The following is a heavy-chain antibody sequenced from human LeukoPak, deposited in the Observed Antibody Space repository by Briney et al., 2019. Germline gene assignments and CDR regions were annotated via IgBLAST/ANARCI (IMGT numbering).Heavy chain of an antibody. CDR2: IKQDGSEK. CDR3: ARDPVVDYVWGSYRSALFDY. Sequence: GGSLRLSCAASGLTFSSYWMSWVRQAPGKGLEWVANIKQDGSEKYYVDSVKGRFTISRDNAKNSLYLQMNSLRAEDTAVYYCARDPVVDYVWGSYRSALFDYWGQGTLVTVSS. V-gene: IGHV3-7*01. D-gene: IGHD3-16*02. J-gene: IGHJ4*02. CDR1: GLTFSSYW.